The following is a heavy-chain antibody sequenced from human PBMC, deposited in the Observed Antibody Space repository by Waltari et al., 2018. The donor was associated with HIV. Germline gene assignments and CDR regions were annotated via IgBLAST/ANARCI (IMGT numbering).Heavy chain of an antibody. V-gene: IGHV3-43D*03. CDR2: IGWDVGST. J-gene: IGHJ3*02. D-gene: IGHD4-17*01. CDR3: STYGDSEAFDI. CDR1: GFTFDDCA. Sequence: EVQLVESGGVVVQPGGSLRLSCASSGFTFDDCAMHWVRQAPGEGLEWVSLIGWDVGSTYYADSVKGRFTISRDNSKNSLYLQMNSLRAEDTALYYCSTYGDSEAFDIWGQGTMVTVSS.